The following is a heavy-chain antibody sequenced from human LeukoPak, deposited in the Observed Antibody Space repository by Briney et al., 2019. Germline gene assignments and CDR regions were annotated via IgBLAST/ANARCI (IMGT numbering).Heavy chain of an antibody. V-gene: IGHV4-59*01. Sequence: SETLSLTCTVSGGSISTYYWSWIRQPPGKGLEWIGFIYYSGTTDYNPSLKSRATISLDTSKKQSSLKLNAVTAADTAVYYCARSYDSRGYYYFGMDVWGQGTTVTVSS. J-gene: IGHJ6*02. D-gene: IGHD3-22*01. CDR2: IYYSGTT. CDR3: ARSYDSRGYYYFGMDV. CDR1: GGSISTYY.